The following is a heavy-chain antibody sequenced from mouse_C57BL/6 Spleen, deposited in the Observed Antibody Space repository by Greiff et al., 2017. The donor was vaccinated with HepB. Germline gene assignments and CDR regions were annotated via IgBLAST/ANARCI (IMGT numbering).Heavy chain of an antibody. V-gene: IGHV1-50*01. CDR1: GYTFTSYW. Sequence: VQLQQSGAELVKPGASVKLSCKASGYTFTSYWMQWVKQRPGQGLEWIGEIDPSDSYTNYNQKFKGKATLTVDTSSSTAYMQLSSLTSEDSAVYYGARTLFAYWGQGTLVTVSA. CDR3: ARTLFAY. CDR2: IDPSDSYT. J-gene: IGHJ3*01.